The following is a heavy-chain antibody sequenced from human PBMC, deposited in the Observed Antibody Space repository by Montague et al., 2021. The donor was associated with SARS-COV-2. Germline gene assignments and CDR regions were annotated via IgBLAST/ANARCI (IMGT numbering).Heavy chain of an antibody. V-gene: IGHV4-59*01. CDR2: VYYTGNT. CDR1: GGSISSYY. D-gene: IGHD3-16*01. J-gene: IGHJ3*01. Sequence: SETLSLTCTVSGGSISSYYWSWIRQPPGKGLEWIGNVYYTGNTHYNPSLNSRVTISVDRSKNQYSLKLSSVTGAGTAVYYCARDGGHWAFDVWGQGTMVTVSS. CDR3: ARDGGHWAFDV.